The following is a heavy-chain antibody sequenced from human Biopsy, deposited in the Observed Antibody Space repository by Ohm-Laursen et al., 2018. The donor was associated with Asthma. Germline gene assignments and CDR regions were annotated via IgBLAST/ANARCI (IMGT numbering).Heavy chain of an antibody. CDR2: IYSGDNT. J-gene: IGHJ6*02. V-gene: IGHV3-53*01. CDR3: ARISRLGYNSLDYGMDV. D-gene: IGHD5-24*01. Sequence: SLRLSCTASGFSVSTKYMSWVRQAPGKGLEWVSLIYSGDNTYYADSVKGRFTISRDHSKLYLQMNNLRAEDTAEYHCARISRLGYNSLDYGMDVWGQGTTVTVSS. CDR1: GFSVSTKY.